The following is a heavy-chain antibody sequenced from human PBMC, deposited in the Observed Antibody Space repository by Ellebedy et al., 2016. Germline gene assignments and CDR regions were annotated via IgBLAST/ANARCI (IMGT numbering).Heavy chain of an antibody. CDR1: GLTFSLDG. D-gene: IGHD2-2*01. V-gene: IGHV3-23*01. Sequence: GESLKISXAASGLTFSLDGMSWVRQAPGKGLEWVSGISASGYDTYYADSVRGRFTISRDNSKHTLYPQMNSLRADDTAVYYCAYCTTASCYRRLDHWGQGTLVTVSS. CDR3: AYCTTASCYRRLDH. J-gene: IGHJ4*02. CDR2: ISASGYDT.